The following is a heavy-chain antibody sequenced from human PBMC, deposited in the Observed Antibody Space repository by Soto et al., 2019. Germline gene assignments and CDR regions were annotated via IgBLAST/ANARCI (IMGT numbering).Heavy chain of an antibody. Sequence: PGGSLRLSCAASGFTFINYAMNWVRQAPGKGLEWVSVISGSGSSTYYADSVKGRFSISRDHSKNTLYLQMSSLRADDTAVYYCAKNPGYYYDSTGYHFDYWGQGTLVTVSS. V-gene: IGHV3-23*01. CDR2: ISGSGSST. CDR3: AKNPGYYYDSTGYHFDY. D-gene: IGHD3-22*01. CDR1: GFTFINYA. J-gene: IGHJ4*02.